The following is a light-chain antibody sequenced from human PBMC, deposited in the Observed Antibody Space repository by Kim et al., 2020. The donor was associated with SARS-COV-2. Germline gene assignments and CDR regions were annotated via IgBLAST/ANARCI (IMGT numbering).Light chain of an antibody. J-gene: IGLJ3*02. CDR3: GTWDNSLTWA. V-gene: IGLV1-51*01. CDR1: TSNVGNYY. Sequence: QSVLTQPPSVSAAPGQKVTISCSGNTSNVGNYYISWYRQLPGTAPKLLIFDNNKRPSGIPDRFSGSKSGTSATLGITGLQTGDEADYYCGTWDNSLTWAFGAWTQLTVL. CDR2: DNN.